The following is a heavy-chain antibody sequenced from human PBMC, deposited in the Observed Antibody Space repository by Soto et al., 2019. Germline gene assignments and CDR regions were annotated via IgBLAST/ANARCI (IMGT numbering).Heavy chain of an antibody. J-gene: IGHJ6*02. CDR1: GYTFTSYV. D-gene: IGHD6-13*01. CDR2: INAGNGNT. CDR3: ASAAIAAAAVYGMDV. V-gene: IGHV1-3*05. Sequence: QVQLVQSGAEEKKPGASVKVSCKASGYTFTSYVMHWVRQAPGQRLEWMGWINAGNGNTKYSQKFQGRVTITRDTSARTAYMEMSSLRSEDTAVYYCASAAIAAAAVYGMDVWGQGTRVTVSS.